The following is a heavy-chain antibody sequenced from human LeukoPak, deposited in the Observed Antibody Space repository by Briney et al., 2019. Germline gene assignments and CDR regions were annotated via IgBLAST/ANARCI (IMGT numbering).Heavy chain of an antibody. CDR1: GGSINSYY. D-gene: IGHD4-17*01. Sequence: PSETLSLTCSVSGGSINSYYWSWIRQPPGKGLEWIGFIYYTGSTNYDPSLRSRVTISVDTSKNQVSLKLSSVTAADTAVYYCARRRAYNDYAAGLYCDFMDLWGKGTSVAVSS. V-gene: IGHV4-59*01. J-gene: IGHJ6*03. CDR3: ARRRAYNDYAAGLYCDFMDL. CDR2: IYYTGST.